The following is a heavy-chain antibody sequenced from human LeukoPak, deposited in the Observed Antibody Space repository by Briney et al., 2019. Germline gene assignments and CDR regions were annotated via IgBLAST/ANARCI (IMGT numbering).Heavy chain of an antibody. Sequence: SETLSLTCTVPGGSISSYYWSWIRQPPGEGLGWIGYIHYSGSTNYNPSHESRVTISVDTSKNQFTLKLSSVTAADTAVYYCARYHAAFSWSNAPDAFDIWGQGTMVTVSS. J-gene: IGHJ3*02. CDR3: ARYHAAFSWSNAPDAFDI. CDR1: GGSISSYY. CDR2: IHYSGST. V-gene: IGHV4-59*01. D-gene: IGHD2-15*01.